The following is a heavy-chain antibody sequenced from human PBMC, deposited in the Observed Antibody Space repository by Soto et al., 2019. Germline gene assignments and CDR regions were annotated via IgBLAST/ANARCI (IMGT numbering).Heavy chain of an antibody. V-gene: IGHV1-2*04. J-gene: IGHJ6*02. CDR1: GYTFTGYY. CDR3: AREIKVIGSSWYASYYYYYGMDV. CDR2: INPNSGGT. D-gene: IGHD6-13*01. Sequence: ASVTVSCTASGYTFTGYYMHWVRQAPGQGLEWMGWINPNSGGTNYAQKFQGWVTMTRDTSISTAYMELSRLRSDDTAVYYCAREIKVIGSSWYASYYYYYGMDVWGQGTTVTVSS.